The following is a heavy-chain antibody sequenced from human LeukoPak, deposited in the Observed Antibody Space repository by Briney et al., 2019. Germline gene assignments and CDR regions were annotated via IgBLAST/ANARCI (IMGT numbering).Heavy chain of an antibody. Sequence: SVKVSCKASGGTFSSYAISWVRQAPGQGLEWMGRIIPILGIANYAQKFQGRVTITADKSTSTAYMELSSLRSEDTAVYYCAAPRGYCSGGSCYLDYWGQGTLVTVSS. CDR2: IIPILGIA. V-gene: IGHV1-69*04. D-gene: IGHD2-15*01. CDR3: AAPRGYCSGGSCYLDY. CDR1: GGTFSSYA. J-gene: IGHJ4*02.